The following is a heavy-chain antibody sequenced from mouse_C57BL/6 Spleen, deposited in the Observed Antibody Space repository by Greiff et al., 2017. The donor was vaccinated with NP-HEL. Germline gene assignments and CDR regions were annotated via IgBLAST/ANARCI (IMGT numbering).Heavy chain of an antibody. D-gene: IGHD2-4*01. CDR3: ARNRPYDYDWYFDV. CDR1: GYPFTDYN. J-gene: IGHJ1*03. Sequence: VQLQQSGPELVKPGASVKISCKASGYPFTDYNMNWVKQSNGKSLEWIGVINPNYGTTSYNQKFKGKATLTVDQSSSTAYMQLNSLASEDSAVYYCARNRPYDYDWYFDVWGTGTTVTVSS. V-gene: IGHV1-39*01. CDR2: INPNYGTT.